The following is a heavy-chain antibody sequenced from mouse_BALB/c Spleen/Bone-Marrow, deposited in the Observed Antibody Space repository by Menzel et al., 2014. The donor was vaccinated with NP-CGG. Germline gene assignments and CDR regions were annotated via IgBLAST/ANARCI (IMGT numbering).Heavy chain of an antibody. CDR2: INPGSDGT. CDR1: GYAFTNYL. D-gene: IGHD2-1*01. CDR3: ARIYYGNYY. Sequence: VKLMESGAELVRPGTSVKVSCKASGYAFTNYLIEWVKQRPGQGLEWIGVINPGSDGTNYNEKFKGKATLTADKSSSTAYMQLSSLTSDDSAVYFCARIYYGNYYWGQGTTLTVSS. J-gene: IGHJ2*01. V-gene: IGHV1-54*01.